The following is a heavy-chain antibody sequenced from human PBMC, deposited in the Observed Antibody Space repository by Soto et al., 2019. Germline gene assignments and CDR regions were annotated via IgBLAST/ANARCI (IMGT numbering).Heavy chain of an antibody. CDR1: GFTFSSYA. CDR2: ISGSGGST. V-gene: IGHV3-23*01. CDR3: AKDRPLSEFPGSGSYYSFDY. J-gene: IGHJ4*02. Sequence: GGSLRLSCAASGFTFSSYAMSWVRQAPGKGLEWVSAISGSGGSTYYADSGKGRFTISRDNSKNTLYLQMNSLRAEDTAVYYCAKDRPLSEFPGSGSYYSFDYWGQGTLVTVSS. D-gene: IGHD3-10*01.